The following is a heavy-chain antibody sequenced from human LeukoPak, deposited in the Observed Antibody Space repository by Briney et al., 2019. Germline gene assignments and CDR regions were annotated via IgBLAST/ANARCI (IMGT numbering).Heavy chain of an antibody. J-gene: IGHJ5*02. CDR1: GFFFSNYG. V-gene: IGHV3-74*03. Sequence: GGSLRLSCAASGFFFSNYGMHWVRQAPGKGLVWVSRVNSDGRFTEYADSVKGRFTISRDNAKNTLYLQMNSLRAEDTAMYYCVRSDWFDNWGQGTLVTVSS. CDR2: VNSDGRFT. CDR3: VRSDWFDN.